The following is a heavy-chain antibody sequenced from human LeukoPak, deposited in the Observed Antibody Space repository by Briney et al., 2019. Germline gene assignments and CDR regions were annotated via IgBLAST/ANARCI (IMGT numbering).Heavy chain of an antibody. CDR2: IGTAGDT. Sequence: GGSLRLSYAASGFTFSSYDMHWVRQATGKGLEWASAIGTAGDTYYPGSVKGRFTISRENAKNSLYLQMNSLRAGDTAVYYCARGYCSGGSCYSGVYYYYGMDVWGQGTTVTVSS. CDR3: ARGYCSGGSCYSGVYYYYGMDV. J-gene: IGHJ6*02. CDR1: GFTFSSYD. V-gene: IGHV3-13*01. D-gene: IGHD2-15*01.